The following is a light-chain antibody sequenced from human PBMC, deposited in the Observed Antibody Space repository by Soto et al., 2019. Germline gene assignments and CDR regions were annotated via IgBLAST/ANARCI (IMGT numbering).Light chain of an antibody. CDR2: GAS. V-gene: IGKV3-20*01. CDR1: QSVSGSY. J-gene: IGKJ5*01. Sequence: EIVLTQSPGTLSLSPGERATLSCRASQSVSGSYLAWYQQKPGQAPRLLIYGASSRATGIPDRFSGSGSGTDFTLTISGLEPEDFAVYYCQQYGSSPLISFGQGTRLGIK. CDR3: QQYGSSPLIS.